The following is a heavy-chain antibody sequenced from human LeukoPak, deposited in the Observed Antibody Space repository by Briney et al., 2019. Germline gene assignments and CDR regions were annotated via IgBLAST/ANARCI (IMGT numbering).Heavy chain of an antibody. Sequence: ASVKVSCKASGGTFSSYAISWVRQAPGQGLEWMGGIIPIFGTANYAQKFQGRVTITADESTSTAYMELSSLRSEDTAVYYCAVSKHIVATNYFDYWGQGTLVTVYS. CDR1: GGTFSSYA. V-gene: IGHV1-69*01. J-gene: IGHJ4*02. CDR2: IIPIFGTA. D-gene: IGHD5-12*01. CDR3: AVSKHIVATNYFDY.